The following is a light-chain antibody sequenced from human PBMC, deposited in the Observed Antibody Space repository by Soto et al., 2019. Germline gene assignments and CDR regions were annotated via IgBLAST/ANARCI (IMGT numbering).Light chain of an antibody. CDR2: EGS. CDR3: CSYAGSSTYV. V-gene: IGLV2-23*01. CDR1: SSDVGSYNL. J-gene: IGLJ1*01. Sequence: QSALTQPASVSGSPGQSITISCTGTSSDVGSYNLVSWYQQHPGKAPKLMIYEGSKRPSGVSNRFSGSKSGNTASLTISGIKAEDEADYYCCSYAGSSTYVFGTGTKLTVL.